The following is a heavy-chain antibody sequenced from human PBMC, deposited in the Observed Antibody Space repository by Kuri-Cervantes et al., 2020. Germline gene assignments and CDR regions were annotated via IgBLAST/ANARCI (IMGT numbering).Heavy chain of an antibody. Sequence: ASVKVSCKASGYTFTSYDINWVRQATGQGLEWMGWMNPNSGNTGYARKFQGRVTMTRNTSISTAYMELSSLRSEDTAVYYCARPENGKDDAFDIWGQGTMVTVSS. CDR2: MNPNSGNT. V-gene: IGHV1-8*01. CDR1: GYTFTSYD. CDR3: ARPENGKDDAFDI. J-gene: IGHJ3*02.